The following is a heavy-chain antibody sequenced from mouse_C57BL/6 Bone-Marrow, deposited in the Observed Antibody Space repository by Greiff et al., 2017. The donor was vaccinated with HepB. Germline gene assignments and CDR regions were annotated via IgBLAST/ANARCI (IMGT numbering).Heavy chain of an antibody. J-gene: IGHJ3*01. V-gene: IGHV5-4*01. Sequence: EVMLVESGGGLVKPGGSLKLSCAASGFTFSSYAMSWVRQTPEKRLEWVATISDGGSYTYYPDNVKGRFTISRDKAKNNLYLQMSHLKSEDTAMYYCARDYYGSSWFAYWGQGTLVTVSA. CDR1: GFTFSSYA. CDR3: ARDYYGSSWFAY. CDR2: ISDGGSYT. D-gene: IGHD1-1*01.